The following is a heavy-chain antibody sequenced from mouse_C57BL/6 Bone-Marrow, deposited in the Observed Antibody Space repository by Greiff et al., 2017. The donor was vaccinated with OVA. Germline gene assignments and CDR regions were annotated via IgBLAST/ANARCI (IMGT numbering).Heavy chain of an antibody. CDR1: GYTFTSYW. Sequence: QVQLKQPGAELVKPGASVKLSCKASGYTFTSYWMQWVKQRPGQGLEWIGEIDPSDNYTNYNQKFKGKATLTVDTSSSTAYMQRSSLTSEDSAVYYCARERYDYLFDYWGQGTTRTVSS. CDR2: IDPSDNYT. V-gene: IGHV1-50*01. D-gene: IGHD2-4*01. J-gene: IGHJ2*01. CDR3: ARERYDYLFDY.